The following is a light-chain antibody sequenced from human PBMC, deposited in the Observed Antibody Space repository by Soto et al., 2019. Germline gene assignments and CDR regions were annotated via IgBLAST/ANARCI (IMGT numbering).Light chain of an antibody. Sequence: DVRMTQSPSSLSASVGDTITITCRASQTITTYLNWFQQKPGESPRLLIYGASTLHDGVPSRFSGSGSETDFTLTISGLQPEDFATYHCQQTYSDISFGGGTKVDIK. V-gene: IGKV1-39*01. J-gene: IGKJ4*01. CDR1: QTITTY. CDR3: QQTYSDIS. CDR2: GAS.